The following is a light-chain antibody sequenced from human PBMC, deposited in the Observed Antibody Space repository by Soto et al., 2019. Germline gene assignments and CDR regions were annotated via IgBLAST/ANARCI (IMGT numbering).Light chain of an antibody. CDR2: GAS. J-gene: IGKJ1*01. V-gene: IGKV3-15*01. CDR1: QSVSNN. CDR3: QQYNSWPRT. Sequence: EIVMTQSPATLSVSPGERATLSCRASQSVSNNLAWYQQKPGQAPRLLIYGASTRATGIPARFSGSGSGTGFTLTVSSLQSEDFAVYYCQQYNSWPRTFGQGTKVEIK.